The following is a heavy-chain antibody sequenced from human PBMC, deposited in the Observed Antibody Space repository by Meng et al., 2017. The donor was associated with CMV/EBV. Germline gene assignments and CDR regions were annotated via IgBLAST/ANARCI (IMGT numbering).Heavy chain of an antibody. CDR2: IYYSGST. CDR3: ASCLSSITIFCSYGMDV. J-gene: IGHJ6*02. Sequence: SETLSLTCTVSGGSISSSSYYWGWIRQPPGKGLECIGSIYYSGSTYYNPSLKSRVTISVDTSKNQFSLKLSSVTAADTAVYYCASCLSSITIFCSYGMDVWGQGTTVTVSS. D-gene: IGHD3-3*01. V-gene: IGHV4-39*07. CDR1: GGSISSSSYY.